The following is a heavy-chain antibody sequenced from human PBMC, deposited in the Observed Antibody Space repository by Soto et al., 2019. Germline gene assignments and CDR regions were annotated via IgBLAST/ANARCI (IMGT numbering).Heavy chain of an antibody. Sequence: ASVKVSCKASGYTFTSYDINWVRQATGQGLEWMGWMNPNSGNTGYAQKFQGRVTMTRNTSISTAYMGLSSLRSEDTAVYYCAARSVWDYYYYYYMDVWGKGTTVTVSS. CDR1: GYTFTSYD. J-gene: IGHJ6*03. CDR2: MNPNSGNT. CDR3: AARSVWDYYYYYYMDV. D-gene: IGHD2-8*01. V-gene: IGHV1-8*01.